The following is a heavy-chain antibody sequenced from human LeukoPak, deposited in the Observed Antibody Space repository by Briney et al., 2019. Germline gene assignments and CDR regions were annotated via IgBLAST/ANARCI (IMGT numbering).Heavy chain of an antibody. CDR1: GFTFSSFG. J-gene: IGHJ4*02. D-gene: IGHD4-17*01. V-gene: IGHV3-30*18. Sequence: RGSLRLSCVPSGFTFSSFGMHWVRQAPGRGLGWVAVISYDGSYKYYADSVKGRFTISRDNSKNTLYLQMNRLRAEDTAVYYCAKVGDYGDYALDYWGQGTLVTVSS. CDR3: AKVGDYGDYALDY. CDR2: ISYDGSYK.